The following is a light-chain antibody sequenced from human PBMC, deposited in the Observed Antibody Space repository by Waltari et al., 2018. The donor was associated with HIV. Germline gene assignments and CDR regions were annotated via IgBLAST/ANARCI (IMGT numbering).Light chain of an antibody. CDR3: GTWDSSLGGWV. CDR2: DNN. V-gene: IGLV1-51*01. J-gene: IGLJ3*02. Sequence: QSLLPQPPSVSAAPGQKVTISSSGTDSTLCRPDLSWDQHLPGAAPKLLIYDNNKRPSGIPDRFSGSKSGTSATLGITGLQTGDEADYYCGTWDSSLGGWVFGGGTKLAVL. CDR1: DSTLCRPD.